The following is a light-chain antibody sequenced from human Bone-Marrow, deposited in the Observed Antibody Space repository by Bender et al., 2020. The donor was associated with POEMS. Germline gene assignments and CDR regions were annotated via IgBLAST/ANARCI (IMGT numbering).Light chain of an antibody. CDR1: SNDFGGYNY. V-gene: IGLV2-8*01. CDR2: DVF. CDR3: SSFAGSYSLL. J-gene: IGLJ2*01. Sequence: QSALTQPPSASGSPGQSVTISCTGTSNDFGGYNYVSWYQQRPDKGPKLIIYDVFKRPSGVPDRFSGSKSDNTASLTISGLQADDEADYYCSSFAGSYSLLFGGGTKLTVL.